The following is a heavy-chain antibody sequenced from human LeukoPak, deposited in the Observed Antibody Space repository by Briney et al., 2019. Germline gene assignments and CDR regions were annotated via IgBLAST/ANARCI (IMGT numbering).Heavy chain of an antibody. CDR2: IYSCGST. J-gene: IGHJ4*02. CDR1: GFTVSSNY. V-gene: IGHV3-66*01. CDR3: ARENEYYFDY. Sequence: PGGSLRLSCAASGFTVSSNYMSWVRQAPGKGLEWVSVIYSCGSTYYADSVKGRFTISRDNAKNSLYLQMNSLRAEDTAVYYCARENEYYFDYWGQGTLVTVSS.